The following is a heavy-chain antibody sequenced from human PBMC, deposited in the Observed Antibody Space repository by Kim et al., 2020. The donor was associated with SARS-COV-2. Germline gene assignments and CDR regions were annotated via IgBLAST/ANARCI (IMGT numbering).Heavy chain of an antibody. CDR3: ARSASIAARGDY. CDR2: IIPIFGTA. V-gene: IGHV1-69*13. D-gene: IGHD6-6*01. CDR1: GGTFSSYA. Sequence: SVKVSCKASGGTFSSYAISWVRQAPGQGLEWMGGIIPIFGTANYAQKFQGRVTITADESTSTAYMELSSLRSEDTAVYYCARSASIAARGDYWGQGTLVTVSS. J-gene: IGHJ4*02.